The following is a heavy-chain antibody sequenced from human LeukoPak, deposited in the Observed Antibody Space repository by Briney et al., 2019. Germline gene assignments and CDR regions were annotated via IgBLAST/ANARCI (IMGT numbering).Heavy chain of an antibody. CDR1: GGSISSYY. V-gene: IGHV4-59*01. CDR3: ARGGSYYYDSSGYFPGSFDY. Sequence: KPSETLSLTCTVSGGSISSYYWSWIRQPPGKGLEWIGYIYYSGSTNYNPSIKSRVTISVDTSKNQFSLKLSSVTAADTAVYYCARGGSYYYDSSGYFPGSFDYWGQGTLVTVSS. D-gene: IGHD3-22*01. CDR2: IYYSGST. J-gene: IGHJ4*02.